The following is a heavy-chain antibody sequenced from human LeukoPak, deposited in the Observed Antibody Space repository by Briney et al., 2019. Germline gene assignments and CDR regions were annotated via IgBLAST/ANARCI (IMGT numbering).Heavy chain of an antibody. CDR3: ARGVVIAAAETRWFDP. Sequence: KTSETLSLTCTVSGGSISSYYWSWIRQPPGKGLEWIGYIYYSGTTNYNPSLKSRVTISVDTSKNQFSLKLSSVTAADTAVYYCARGVVIAAAETRWFDPWGQGTLVTVSS. J-gene: IGHJ5*02. CDR1: GGSISSYY. CDR2: IYYSGTT. V-gene: IGHV4-59*12. D-gene: IGHD6-13*01.